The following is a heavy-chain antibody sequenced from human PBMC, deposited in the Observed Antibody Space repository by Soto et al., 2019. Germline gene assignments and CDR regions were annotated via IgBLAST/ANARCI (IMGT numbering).Heavy chain of an antibody. V-gene: IGHV4-31*11. D-gene: IGHD3-10*01. CDR3: ARARRYGSGRVY. Sequence: SETLSLTCAVSGGSISSGDYSWDWIRQHPGKALEWIGYIYHSGSTYYNPSLKSRVTISVDTSKNQFSLKLSSVTAADTAVYYCARARRYGSGRVYWGQGTLVTVSS. J-gene: IGHJ4*02. CDR1: GGSISSGDYS. CDR2: IYHSGST.